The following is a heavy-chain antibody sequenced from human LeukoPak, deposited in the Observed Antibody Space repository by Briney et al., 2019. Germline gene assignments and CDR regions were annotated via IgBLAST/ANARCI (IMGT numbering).Heavy chain of an antibody. CDR2: IKLDGSEK. J-gene: IGHJ2*01. Sequence: GGSLRLSCAASGFTYSSYWMSWVRQAPGKGLEWVANIKLDGSEKYYVDSVRGRFTISRDNAKKSLYLQMNSLRAEDTAVYYCARLPHSWYFALWGRGTLVTVSS. CDR3: ARLPHSWYFAL. V-gene: IGHV3-7*03. CDR1: GFTYSSYW. D-gene: IGHD4-11*01.